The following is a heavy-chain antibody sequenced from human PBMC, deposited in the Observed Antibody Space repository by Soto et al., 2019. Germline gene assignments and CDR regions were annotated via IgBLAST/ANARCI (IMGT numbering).Heavy chain of an antibody. Sequence: SETLSLTCTVSGGSISSSSYYWGWIRQPPGKGLEWIGSIYYSGSTYYNPSLKSRVTISVDTSKNQFSLKLSSVTAADTVVYYCARHDDSSGGSSSPYYYYYYGMDVWGQGPRVTVSS. CDR2: IYYSGST. V-gene: IGHV4-39*01. CDR1: GGSISSSSYY. J-gene: IGHJ6*02. CDR3: ARHDDSSGGSSSPYYYYYYGMDV. D-gene: IGHD6-6*01.